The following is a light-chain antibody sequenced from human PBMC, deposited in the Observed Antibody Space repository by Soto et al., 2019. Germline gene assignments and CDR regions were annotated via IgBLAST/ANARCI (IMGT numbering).Light chain of an antibody. CDR3: QKYDSDPWT. Sequence: DIQMTQSPSSLSASIGDRVTVTCRASQGISNYLAWYQQKPGKVPKLLIYGASTLQSGVPARFSGSGSGTDFTRTISSLQPEDVATYYCQKYDSDPWTFGQGTKVEIK. CDR2: GAS. V-gene: IGKV1-27*01. J-gene: IGKJ1*01. CDR1: QGISNY.